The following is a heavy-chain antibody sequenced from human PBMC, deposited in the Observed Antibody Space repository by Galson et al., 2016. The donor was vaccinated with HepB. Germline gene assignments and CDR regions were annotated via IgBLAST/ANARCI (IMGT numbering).Heavy chain of an antibody. V-gene: IGHV4-31*03. D-gene: IGHD3-16*01. CDR3: ARFGGEDPGDWYFDP. CDR2: IYYSGTT. Sequence: TLSLTCTLTGGSISSAGYYWSWIRQYPGKGLEWIGYIYYSGTTYYNPSLESRVTISVDTSKNQFSLNVNSVTAADTAVYYCARFGGEDPGDWYFDPWGRGTLVIVSS. J-gene: IGHJ2*01. CDR1: GGSISSAGYY.